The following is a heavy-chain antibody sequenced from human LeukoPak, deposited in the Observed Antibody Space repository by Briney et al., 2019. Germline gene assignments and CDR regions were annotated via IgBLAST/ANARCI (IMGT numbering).Heavy chain of an antibody. V-gene: IGHV1-8*01. CDR1: GYTFPNYD. CDR3: AKVGLGNTAIHI. D-gene: IGHD5-18*01. CDR2: MNFNSGNT. J-gene: IGHJ3*02. Sequence: ASVKVPCKASGYTFPNYDINWVRQATGQGLEWMGWMNFNSGNTGYAQKFQGRLTMTTNTAISTVYMELSSLTSEDTAIYYCAKVGLGNTAIHIWGQGTMVTVSS.